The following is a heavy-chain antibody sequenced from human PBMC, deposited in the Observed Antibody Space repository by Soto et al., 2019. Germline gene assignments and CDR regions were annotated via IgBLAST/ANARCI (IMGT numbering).Heavy chain of an antibody. Sequence: QVQLVESGGGVVQPGRSLRLSCAASGFTFSSYGMHWVRQAPGKGLEWVGVISYDGSNEYYADSVKGRFTISRDNSKNTLYLQMNSLRAEDTAVYYCAKRGGWSGYYPLDYWGQGSLVTVSS. CDR1: GFTFSSYG. J-gene: IGHJ4*02. CDR2: ISYDGSNE. D-gene: IGHD3-3*01. CDR3: AKRGGWSGYYPLDY. V-gene: IGHV3-30*18.